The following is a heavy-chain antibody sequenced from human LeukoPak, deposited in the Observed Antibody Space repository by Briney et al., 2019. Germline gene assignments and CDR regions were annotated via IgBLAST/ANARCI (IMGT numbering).Heavy chain of an antibody. Sequence: ASVXXXCKVSGYTLTELSMHWVRQAPGKGLEWRXGFDPEDGEAIYAQKFQGRVTMTEDTSTDTAYMELSSLRSEDTAVYYCARASPMLRGVISFDSWRQGTLLTVSS. V-gene: IGHV1-24*01. CDR1: GYTLTELS. CDR2: FDPEDGEA. J-gene: IGHJ4*02. D-gene: IGHD3-10*01. CDR3: ARASPMLRGVISFDS.